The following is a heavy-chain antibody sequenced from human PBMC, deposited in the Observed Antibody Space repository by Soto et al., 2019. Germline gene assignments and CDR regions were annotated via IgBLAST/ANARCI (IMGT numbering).Heavy chain of an antibody. CDR3: AREIPTDV. J-gene: IGHJ3*01. CDR1: GFTFSSYC. D-gene: IGHD2-2*01. CDR2: IWYDGNNK. Sequence: QVPLVESWGGVVQPGRSLRLSCVASGFTFSSYCMHWVRQAPGKGLERVAVIWYDGNNKYYADSVKGRFTISRDNSKNTLYLQMNSMRAEDTAVYYCAREIPTDVWGQGTMVNVSS. V-gene: IGHV3-33*01.